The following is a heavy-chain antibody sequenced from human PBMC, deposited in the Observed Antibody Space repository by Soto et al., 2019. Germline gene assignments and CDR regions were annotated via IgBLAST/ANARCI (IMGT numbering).Heavy chain of an antibody. D-gene: IGHD5-12*01. CDR3: ARDRGYDRTLDY. CDR2: IIPIFGTA. V-gene: IGHV1-69*13. Sequence: SVKVSCNASGGTFSSYAISWVRQAPGQGLEWMGGIIPIFGTANYAQKFQGRVTITADESTSTAYMELSSLRSEDTAVYYCARDRGYDRTLDYWGQGTLVTVSS. J-gene: IGHJ4*02. CDR1: GGTFSSYA.